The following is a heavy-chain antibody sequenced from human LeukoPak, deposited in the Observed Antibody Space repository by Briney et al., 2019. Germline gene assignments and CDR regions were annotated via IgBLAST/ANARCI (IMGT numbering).Heavy chain of an antibody. J-gene: IGHJ4*02. CDR1: GFTLSSYG. Sequence: PGGSLRLSCAASGFTLSSYGMHWVRQAPGEGLEWVAVISYDGSNKYYADSVKGRFTISRDNSKNTLYLQMNSLRAEDTAVYYCAKDLHSDYVGFDYWGQGTLVTVSS. CDR3: AKDLHSDYVGFDY. CDR2: ISYDGSNK. D-gene: IGHD5-12*01. V-gene: IGHV3-30*18.